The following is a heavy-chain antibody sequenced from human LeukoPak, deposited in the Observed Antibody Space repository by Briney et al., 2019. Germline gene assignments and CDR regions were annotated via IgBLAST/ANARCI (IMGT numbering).Heavy chain of an antibody. CDR2: IYYSGST. D-gene: IGHD4-11*01. V-gene: IGHV4-30-4*01. J-gene: IGHJ4*02. CDR1: GGSISSGDYY. CDR3: ARATDYPAGYFDY. Sequence: PSETLSLTCTVSGGSISSGDYYWSWIRQPPGKGLEWIGYIYYSGSTYYNPSLKSRVTISVDTSKNQFSLKLSSVTAADTAVYYCARATDYPAGYFDYWGQGTLVTVSS.